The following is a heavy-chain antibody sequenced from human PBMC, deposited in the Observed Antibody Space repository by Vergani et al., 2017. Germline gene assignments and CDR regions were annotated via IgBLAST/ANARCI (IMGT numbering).Heavy chain of an antibody. CDR3: ARQITSSAFDI. V-gene: IGHV4-59*01. CDR1: GGSISSYY. D-gene: IGHD1-14*01. CDR2: IYYSGST. Sequence: QVQLQESGPGLVKPSETLSLTCTVSGGSISSYYWSWIRQPPGKGLEWIGYIYYSGSTNYNPSLKSRVTISVDTSKNQFSLKLSSVTAADTAVYYCARQITSSAFDIWGQGTTVTVSS. J-gene: IGHJ3*02.